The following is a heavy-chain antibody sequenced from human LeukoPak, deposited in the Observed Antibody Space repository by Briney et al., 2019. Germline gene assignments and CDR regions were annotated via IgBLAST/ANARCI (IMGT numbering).Heavy chain of an antibody. D-gene: IGHD3-22*01. CDR2: ISSSSNTI. J-gene: IGHJ4*02. Sequence: GGSLRLSCAASGFTFSTYSMNWVRQAPGKGLEWVSYISSSSNTIYYADSVKGRFTISRDNAKNSPYLQMNSLRDEDTAVYYCARDRYYDSGGFYFDYWGQGTLVTVSS. CDR1: GFTFSTYS. CDR3: ARDRYYDSGGFYFDY. V-gene: IGHV3-48*02.